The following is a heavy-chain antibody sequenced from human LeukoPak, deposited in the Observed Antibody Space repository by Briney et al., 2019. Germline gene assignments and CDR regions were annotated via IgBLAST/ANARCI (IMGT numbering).Heavy chain of an antibody. D-gene: IGHD3-9*01. CDR3: ARTYYDILTGIRDFDY. CDR1: GFPFSDHY. J-gene: IGHJ4*02. CDR2: TRNKARSYTT. V-gene: IGHV3-72*01. Sequence: GGSLRLSCAASGFPFSDHYMDWVRQAPGKGLEWVGRTRNKARSYTTDYAASVKGRFTISRDASKNSVYLQMNSLKTEDTAVYYCARTYYDILTGIRDFDYWGQGTLVTVSS.